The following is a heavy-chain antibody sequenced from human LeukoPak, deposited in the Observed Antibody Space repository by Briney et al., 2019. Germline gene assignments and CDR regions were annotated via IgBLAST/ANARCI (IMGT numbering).Heavy chain of an antibody. Sequence: GESLKISCKGSGSSFTSFWIGWVRQMPGKGLEWIGIIFPADSDTKYSPSFQGQVTISADKSINTAYLQWSSLKASDTAMYYCARQTLRGVSYFAFWGQGTLVTVSS. V-gene: IGHV5-51*01. D-gene: IGHD3-10*01. J-gene: IGHJ4*02. CDR2: IFPADSDT. CDR3: ARQTLRGVSYFAF. CDR1: GSSFTSFW.